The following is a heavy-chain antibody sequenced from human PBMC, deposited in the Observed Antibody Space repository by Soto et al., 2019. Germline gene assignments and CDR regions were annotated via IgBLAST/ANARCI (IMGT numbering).Heavy chain of an antibody. J-gene: IGHJ6*02. CDR1: AYTFTSYD. D-gene: IGHD3-10*01. CDR2: MNPNNGNT. Sequence: ASVKVSCKAAAYTFTSYDINWVRQATGQDFEWMGWMNPNNGNTAYAQKLQGRVTMTTDTSTSTAYMELRSLRSDDTAVYYCAKDKEVLWFGELRSLGMDVWGQGTTVTVSS. CDR3: AKDKEVLWFGELRSLGMDV. V-gene: IGHV1-8*01.